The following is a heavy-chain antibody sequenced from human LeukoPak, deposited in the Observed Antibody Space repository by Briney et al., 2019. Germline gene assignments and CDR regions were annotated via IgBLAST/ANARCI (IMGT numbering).Heavy chain of an antibody. CDR3: ARSDWFDP. Sequence: GGSLRLSCADSGFTFSSYWMHWVRQAPGKGLVWVSRISNDGSSTTYADSVKGRFTISRDNAKNTLYLQMNSLTAEDTAVYYCARSDWFDPWGQGTLVTVSS. CDR2: ISNDGSST. CDR1: GFTFSSYW. J-gene: IGHJ5*02. V-gene: IGHV3-74*01.